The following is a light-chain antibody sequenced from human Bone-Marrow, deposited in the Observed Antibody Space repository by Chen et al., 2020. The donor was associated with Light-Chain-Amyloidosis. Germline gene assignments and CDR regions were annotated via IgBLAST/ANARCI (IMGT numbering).Light chain of an antibody. CDR3: SSYTITNTLV. CDR1: SSDVGGDNH. V-gene: IGLV2-14*01. CDR2: EVT. J-gene: IGLJ1*01. Sequence: QSALTQPDSVSGSPGQSITLSRTGTSSDVGGDNHVSWYQPHPDKAPKLRFDEVTHRPSWVPDRFSGSKSDNTASLTIAGLQTEDEADYFCSSYTITNTLVVGSGTRVTVL.